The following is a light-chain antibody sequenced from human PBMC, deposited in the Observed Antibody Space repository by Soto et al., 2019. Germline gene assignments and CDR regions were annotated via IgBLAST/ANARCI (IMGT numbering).Light chain of an antibody. CDR3: LQDFHYPYT. Sequence: AIQMTQSPSSLSASVGDRVTITCRASQGINNELGWYQQKPGKAPKLLIYAASSLQSGVPSRFSGSGSGTDFTLTISSLQPEDFATYYCLQDFHYPYTFGHGTKLEIK. CDR1: QGINNE. V-gene: IGKV1-6*01. CDR2: AAS. J-gene: IGKJ2*01.